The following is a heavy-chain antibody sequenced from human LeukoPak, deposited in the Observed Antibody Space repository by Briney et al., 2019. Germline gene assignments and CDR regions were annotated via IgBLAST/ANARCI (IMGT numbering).Heavy chain of an antibody. V-gene: IGHV1-18*01. CDR3: ASLFSGYCSSTSCPSDY. Sequence: ASLKLSCTASGYTFTSYGISWVRQAPGQGLEWMGCICAYNGNTNYAQKLQGRVTMTTDTSTSTAYMELRSLRSHDTAVYYCASLFSGYCSSTSCPSDYWGQGTLVTVSS. J-gene: IGHJ4*02. D-gene: IGHD2-2*01. CDR2: ICAYNGNT. CDR1: GYTFTSYG.